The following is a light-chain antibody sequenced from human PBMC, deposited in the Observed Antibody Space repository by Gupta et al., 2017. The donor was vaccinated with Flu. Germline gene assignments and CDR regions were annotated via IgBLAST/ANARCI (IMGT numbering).Light chain of an antibody. V-gene: IGKV3-15*01. Sequence: EIVMTQSPATLSVSPGERATLSCRARQSVSSNLAWYQQRPGQAPRLLMSGASTRAPGTPARFSGSGSGTEFTLTSDSLQSEDFAIYYCQQYNNWPPFTFGPGTKVDIK. CDR2: GAS. CDR3: QQYNNWPPFT. J-gene: IGKJ3*01. CDR1: QSVSSN.